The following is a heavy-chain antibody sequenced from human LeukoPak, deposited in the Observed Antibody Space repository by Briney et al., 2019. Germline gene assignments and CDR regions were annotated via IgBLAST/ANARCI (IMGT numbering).Heavy chain of an antibody. V-gene: IGHV3-23*01. CDR3: AKDSRLLRGVVTTAFDS. Sequence: GGSLRLSCTASGFPFSGYAMSWVRQTPGKGLEWVAAFSGSGTSTYYADSVKGRFTISRDNSKNILFLQMSSLRVEDTAIYYCAKDSRLLRGVVTTAFDSWGQGTLVTVSS. CDR2: FSGSGTST. J-gene: IGHJ4*02. D-gene: IGHD3-3*01. CDR1: GFPFSGYA.